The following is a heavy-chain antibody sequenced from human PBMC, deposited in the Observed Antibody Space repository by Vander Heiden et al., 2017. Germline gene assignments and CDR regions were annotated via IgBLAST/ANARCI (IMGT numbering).Heavy chain of an antibody. V-gene: IGHV3-30*18. CDR1: GFTFSSYG. CDR3: AKDLGAGQGT. Sequence: QVQLVESGGGVVQPGRSLRLPCAASGFTFSSYGMHWVRQAPGKGLEWVAVISYDGSNKYYADSVKGRFTISRDNSKNTLYLQMNSLRAEDTAVYYCAKDLGAGQGTWGQGTLVTVSS. J-gene: IGHJ5*02. D-gene: IGHD3-10*01. CDR2: ISYDGSNK.